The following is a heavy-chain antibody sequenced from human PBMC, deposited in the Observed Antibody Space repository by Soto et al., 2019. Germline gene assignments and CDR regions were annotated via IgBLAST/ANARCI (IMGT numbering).Heavy chain of an antibody. Sequence: QVQLQESGPGLVKPSETLSLTCTVSGGSISSYYWSWIRQPPGKGLEWIGYIYYSGSTNYNPSLKSRVTISVDTSKNQCSLKLSSVTAADTAVYYCARLRCSGGSCYFDYWGQGTLVTVSS. V-gene: IGHV4-59*08. CDR2: IYYSGST. D-gene: IGHD2-15*01. J-gene: IGHJ4*02. CDR3: ARLRCSGGSCYFDY. CDR1: GGSISSYY.